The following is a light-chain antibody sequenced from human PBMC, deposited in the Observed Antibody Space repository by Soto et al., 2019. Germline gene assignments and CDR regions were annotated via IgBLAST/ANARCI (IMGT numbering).Light chain of an antibody. CDR3: AAWDDSLNGSVV. CDR1: SSNLGSNT. CDR2: SNN. Sequence: QSVLTQQPSASGTPGQRVNISCSGSSSNLGSNTVNWYQQLPGTAPKLLIYSNNQRPSGVPDRFSGSKSGTSASLAISGLQSEDEADYYCAAWDDSLNGSVVFGGGTKLTVL. J-gene: IGLJ2*01. V-gene: IGLV1-44*01.